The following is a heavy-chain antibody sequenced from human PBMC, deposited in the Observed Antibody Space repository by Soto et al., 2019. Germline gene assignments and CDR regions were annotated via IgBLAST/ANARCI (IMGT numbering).Heavy chain of an antibody. D-gene: IGHD6-13*01. CDR3: ARARAGYSSSWVRGNNWFDP. CDR1: GGSIISGGYY. Sequence: SETLSLTCTVSGGSIISGGYYCICIRQHPWKGLEWIGYIYYSGSTYYNPSLKSRVTISVDTSKNQFSLKLSSVTAADTAVYYCARARAGYSSSWVRGNNWFDPWGQGTLVTVSS. CDR2: IYYSGST. J-gene: IGHJ5*02. V-gene: IGHV4-31*03.